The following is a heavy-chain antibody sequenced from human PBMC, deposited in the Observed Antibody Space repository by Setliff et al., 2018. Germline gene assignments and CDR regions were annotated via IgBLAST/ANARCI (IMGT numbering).Heavy chain of an antibody. CDR2: VDRSGNT. CDR1: GDSISRSTYY. V-gene: IGHV4-39*01. CDR3: ARRDSTSYYGYSFDF. J-gene: IGHJ4*02. D-gene: IGHD3-22*01. Sequence: PSETLSLTCTLSGDSISRSTYYWGWIRQSPGRGLDWIGTVDRSGNTFYNPSLRSRVTISVDTSKNQISLKLTSVSAADTAAYYCARRDSTSYYGYSFDFWGRGTLVTVSS.